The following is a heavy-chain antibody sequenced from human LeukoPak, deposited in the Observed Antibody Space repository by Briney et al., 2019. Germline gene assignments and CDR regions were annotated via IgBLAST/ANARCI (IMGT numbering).Heavy chain of an antibody. CDR1: GFTFSSYG. CDR3: AKDSYYYGMDV. V-gene: IGHV3-30*18. J-gene: IGHJ6*02. CDR2: ISYDGSNK. Sequence: PGKSLRLSCAASGFTFSSYGMHWVRQAPGKGLEWVAVISYDGSNKYYADSVKGRFTISRDNSKNTLYLQMNSLRAEDTAVYYCAKDSYYYGMDVWGQGTTVTVSS.